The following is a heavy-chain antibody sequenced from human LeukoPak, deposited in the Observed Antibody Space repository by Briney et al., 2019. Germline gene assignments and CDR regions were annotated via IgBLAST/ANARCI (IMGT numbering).Heavy chain of an antibody. CDR1: GGSFSGYY. V-gene: IGHV4-34*01. D-gene: IGHD3-10*01. J-gene: IGHJ5*02. CDR3: ARVRYYGSGSYRGWFDP. Sequence: SETLSLTCAVYGGSFSGYYWSGIRQPPGKGLEWIGEISHSGSTNYNPSLKSRVTISVDTSKNQFSLKLSSVTAADTAVYYCARVRYYGSGSYRGWFDPWGQGTLVTVSS. CDR2: ISHSGST.